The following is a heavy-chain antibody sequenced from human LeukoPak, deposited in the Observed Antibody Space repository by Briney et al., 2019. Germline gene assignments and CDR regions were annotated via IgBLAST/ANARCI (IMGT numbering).Heavy chain of an antibody. CDR2: IYDSGST. D-gene: IGHD3-22*01. Sequence: SETLSLTCTVSGGSIRSSYYYWGWIRQPPGKGLEWIGSIYDSGSTYYNPSLKSRVTISVDTSKNQFSLKLNSVTAADTAVYYCAREENYDSSGYHYWGQGTLVTVSS. CDR1: GGSIRSSYYY. V-gene: IGHV4-39*02. CDR3: AREENYDSSGYHY. J-gene: IGHJ4*02.